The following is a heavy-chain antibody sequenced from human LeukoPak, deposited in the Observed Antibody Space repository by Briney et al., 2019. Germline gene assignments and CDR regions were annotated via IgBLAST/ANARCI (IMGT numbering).Heavy chain of an antibody. J-gene: IGHJ6*03. D-gene: IGHD1-26*01. CDR3: ARAPYSPDSYYYYMDV. V-gene: IGHV4-34*01. CDR1: GGSFSGYY. Sequence: SETLSLTCAVYGGSFSGYYWSWIRQPPGKGLEWIGEINHSGSTNYNPSLKSRVTKSVDSSKNQFSLRLSSVTAADTAVYYCARAPYSPDSYYYYMDVWGKGTTVTVSS. CDR2: INHSGST.